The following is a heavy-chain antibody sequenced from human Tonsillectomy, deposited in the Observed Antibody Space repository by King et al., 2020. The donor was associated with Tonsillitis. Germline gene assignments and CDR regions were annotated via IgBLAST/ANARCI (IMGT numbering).Heavy chain of an antibody. CDR2: INHSGST. Sequence: VQLQQWGAGLLKPSEPLSLTCAVYGGSFSGYYWSWIRQPPGKGLEWIGEINHSGSTNYNPSLKSRVTISVDTSKNQFSLKLSSVTAAATAGYYCARGVIPIETAGYHYYYDLDVRGKGTTVPVSS. CDR1: GGSFSGYY. D-gene: IGHD3-16*02. J-gene: IGHJ6*03. CDR3: ARGVIPIETAGYHYYYDLDV. V-gene: IGHV4-34*01.